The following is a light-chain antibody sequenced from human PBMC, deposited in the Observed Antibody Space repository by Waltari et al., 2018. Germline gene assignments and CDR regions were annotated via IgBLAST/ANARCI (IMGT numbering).Light chain of an antibody. CDR1: ELPRKY. CDR3: YSSDSTGLRV. V-gene: IGLV3-10*01. J-gene: IGLJ1*01. Sequence: SYELTQTPSVSVSPGQTARITCSGHELPRKYAHWFQQKSGQAPRLVIYEDTKRPSGIPERFSGSCSGTVATLTITGAQVDDEADYYCYSSDSTGLRVFGGGTTVVVL. CDR2: EDT.